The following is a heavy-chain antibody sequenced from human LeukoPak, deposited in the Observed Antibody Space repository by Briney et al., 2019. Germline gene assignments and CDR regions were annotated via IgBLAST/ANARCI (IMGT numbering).Heavy chain of an antibody. CDR1: GGSISSSYYY. CDR2: VYYSGST. CDR3: ARVLVPAALWGYFDY. J-gene: IGHJ4*02. Sequence: PSETLSLTCTVSGGSISSSYYYWIWIRQPPGKGLEWIGSVYYSGSTYYNPSLRSRATISVDTSKNHFSLKLSSVTAADTAVYYCARVLVPAALWGYFDYWGQGTLVTVSS. D-gene: IGHD2-2*01. V-gene: IGHV4-39*02.